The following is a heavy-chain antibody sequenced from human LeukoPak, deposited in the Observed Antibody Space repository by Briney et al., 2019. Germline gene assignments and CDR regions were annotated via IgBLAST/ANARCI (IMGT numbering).Heavy chain of an antibody. D-gene: IGHD2-2*02. CDR3: AKAATYCSSTSCYRGAFDI. Sequence: GGSLRLSCAASGFTFSSYAMSWVRQAPGKGLEWVSAISGSGVSTYYADSVKGRFTISRDNSKSTLYLQMNSLRAEDTAVYYCAKAATYCSSTSCYRGAFDIWGQGTMVTVSS. V-gene: IGHV3-23*01. CDR2: ISGSGVST. J-gene: IGHJ3*02. CDR1: GFTFSSYA.